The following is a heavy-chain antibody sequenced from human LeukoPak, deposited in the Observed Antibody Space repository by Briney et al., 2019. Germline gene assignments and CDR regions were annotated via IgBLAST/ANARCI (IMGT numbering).Heavy chain of an antibody. CDR3: ARGLTYYDILTGYGRWGILDY. D-gene: IGHD3-9*01. CDR2: INPNSGGT. J-gene: IGHJ4*02. V-gene: IGHV1-2*02. CDR1: GYTFTGYY. Sequence: ASVKVSCKASGYTFTGYYMHWVRQAPGQGLEWMGWINPNSGGTNYAQKFQGRVTMTTDTSTSTAYMELRSLRSDDTAVYYCARGLTYYDILTGYGRWGILDYWGQGTLVTVSS.